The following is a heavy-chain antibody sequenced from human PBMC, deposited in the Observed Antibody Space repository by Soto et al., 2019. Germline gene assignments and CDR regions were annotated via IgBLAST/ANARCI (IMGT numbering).Heavy chain of an antibody. Sequence: GGSLRLSCAASGFTVSSNYMSWVRQAPGKGLEWVSVIYSGGSTYYADSVKGRFTISRDNSKNTLYLQMNSLRAEDTAVYYCARDTGIAAAGIFDYWGQGTLVTVSS. CDR2: IYSGGST. D-gene: IGHD6-13*01. CDR3: ARDTGIAAAGIFDY. V-gene: IGHV3-53*01. J-gene: IGHJ4*02. CDR1: GFTVSSNY.